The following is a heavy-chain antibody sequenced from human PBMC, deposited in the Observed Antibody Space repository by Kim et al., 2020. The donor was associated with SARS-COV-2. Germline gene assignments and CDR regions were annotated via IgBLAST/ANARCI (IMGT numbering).Heavy chain of an antibody. CDR1: RFTFSDYS. CDR3: ARDYYGGGSYYTFEY. J-gene: IGHJ4*02. CDR2: INSDSSYT. D-gene: IGHD3-10*01. V-gene: IGHV3-11*06. Sequence: GGSLRLSCAASRFTFSDYSMSWIRQAPGKGLEWISCINSDSSYTKYADSVKGRFTISRDNAKNSLYLQMNSLRAEDSAVYYCARDYYGGGSYYTFEYWGQGNLVTISS.